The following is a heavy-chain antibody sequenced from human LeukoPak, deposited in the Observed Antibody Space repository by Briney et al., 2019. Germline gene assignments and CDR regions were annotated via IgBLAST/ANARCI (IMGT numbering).Heavy chain of an antibody. CDR1: GGPISNYY. J-gene: IGHJ4*02. CDR3: ARASHDYGDYSHFDY. D-gene: IGHD4-17*01. V-gene: IGHV4-59*12. CDR2: VYHRGGT. Sequence: SETLSLTCTVSGGPISNYYWSWIRQPPGKGLEWIGYVYHRGGTNYNPSLKSRVTISVDTSKNQFSLKLSSVTAADTAVYYCARASHDYGDYSHFDYWGQGTLVTVSS.